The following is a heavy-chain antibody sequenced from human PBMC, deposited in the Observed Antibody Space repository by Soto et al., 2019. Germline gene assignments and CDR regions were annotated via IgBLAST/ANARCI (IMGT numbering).Heavy chain of an antibody. CDR1: GESISSSSYY. Sequence: KTSETLSLTCIVSGESISSSSYYWGWIRQPPGKGLEWIGSIYYSGRTYYNPSFKSRVTISIDTSKNQFSLTLSPVTATDTAVYYCARQRTTVVTQAYFDHWGQGALVTVSS. J-gene: IGHJ4*02. CDR2: IYYSGRT. V-gene: IGHV4-39*01. D-gene: IGHD2-21*02. CDR3: ARQRTTVVTQAYFDH.